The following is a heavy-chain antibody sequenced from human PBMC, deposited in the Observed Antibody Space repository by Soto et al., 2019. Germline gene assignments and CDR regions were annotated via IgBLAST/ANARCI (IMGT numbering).Heavy chain of an antibody. D-gene: IGHD3-10*01. CDR2: INPNSGGT. CDR3: ARGSMYYYGSGSYFKDY. CDR1: GFTFSAYY. V-gene: IGHV1-2*02. J-gene: IGHJ4*02. Sequence: ASVKVSCKASGFTFSAYYIYWVRQAPGQGLEWIGWINPNSGGTNNAQKFQGRVTMTRDTSTSTVYTELSALISDDTAVYYCARGSMYYYGSGSYFKDYWGQGTLVTVSS.